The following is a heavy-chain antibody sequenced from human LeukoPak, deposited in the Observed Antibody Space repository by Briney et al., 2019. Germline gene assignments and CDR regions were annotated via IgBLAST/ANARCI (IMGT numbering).Heavy chain of an antibody. CDR3: ARDRREGRSRVDVDS. Sequence: GGSLSHSPGASGFTFSGYEMNWVRQAPGKGLEWVSYISSSGSTMYYAGSVKGRFTISRDKAKNSVYLQMNSLRAEDTAVYYCARDRREGRSRVDVDSWGQGPVVTVSS. V-gene: IGHV3-48*03. CDR1: GFTFSGYE. J-gene: IGHJ4*02. CDR2: ISSSGSTM.